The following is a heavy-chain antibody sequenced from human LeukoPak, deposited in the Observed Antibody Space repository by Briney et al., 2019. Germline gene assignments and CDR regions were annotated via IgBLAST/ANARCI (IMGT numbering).Heavy chain of an antibody. V-gene: IGHV1-8*01. Sequence: ASVKVSCKASGYTFTSYDINWVRQATGQGLEWMGWMNPNSGNTGYAQKFQGRVTITADKSTSTAYMELSSLRSEDTAVYYCARDPRYCSSTSCDYYYGMDVWGQGTTVTVSS. J-gene: IGHJ6*02. D-gene: IGHD2-2*01. CDR3: ARDPRYCSSTSCDYYYGMDV. CDR2: MNPNSGNT. CDR1: GYTFTSYD.